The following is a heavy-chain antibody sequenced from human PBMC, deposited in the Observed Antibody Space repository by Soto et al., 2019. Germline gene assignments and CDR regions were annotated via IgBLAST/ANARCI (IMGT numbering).Heavy chain of an antibody. CDR2: ITHSGGT. J-gene: IGHJ6*02. V-gene: IGHV4-34*02. D-gene: IGHD3-3*02. CDR3: ARDRQFYHFWSGYENEGPDGLDV. Sequence: QVQLQQWGAGLLKPSETLSLTCAVSGGSFSGYFWTWIRQAPGKGLEWIGEITHSGGTNYNSSRKSRVMISVDTSKKQFSLTLSSVTAANTAVYYCARDRQFYHFWSGYENEGPDGLDVWGQGTTVTVSS. CDR1: GGSFSGYF.